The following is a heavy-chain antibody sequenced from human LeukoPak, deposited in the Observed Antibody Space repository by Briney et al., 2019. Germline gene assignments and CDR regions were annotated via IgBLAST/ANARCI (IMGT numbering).Heavy chain of an antibody. J-gene: IGHJ6*03. Sequence: GESLRLSCAASGFTVSSNYMSWVRQAPGKGLEWVSVIYTGGSTYYADSVKGRFTISRDNSKNTLYLQMNSLRAEDTAVYYCARAHSGYDHYYYYMDVWGKGTTVTVSS. V-gene: IGHV3-66*01. CDR2: IYTGGST. CDR1: GFTVSSNY. CDR3: ARAHSGYDHYYYYMDV. D-gene: IGHD5-12*01.